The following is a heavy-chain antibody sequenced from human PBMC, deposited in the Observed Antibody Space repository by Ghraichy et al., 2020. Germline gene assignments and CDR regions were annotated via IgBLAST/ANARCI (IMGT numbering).Heavy chain of an antibody. CDR2: ISGSGGST. V-gene: IGHV3-23*01. Sequence: GGSLRLSCAASGFTFSSYAMSWVRQAPGKGLEWVSAISGSGGSTYYADSVKGRFTISRDNSKNTLYLQMNSLRAEDTAVYYCAKDPVVIQTQDVDYWGQGTLVTVSS. D-gene: IGHD3-22*01. CDR3: AKDPVVIQTQDVDY. CDR1: GFTFSSYA. J-gene: IGHJ4*02.